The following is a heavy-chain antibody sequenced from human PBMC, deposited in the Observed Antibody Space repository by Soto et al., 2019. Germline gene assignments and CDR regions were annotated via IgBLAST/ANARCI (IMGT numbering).Heavy chain of an antibody. J-gene: IGHJ6*02. CDR1: GFTFSSYA. CDR3: AREGRRYYYYGMDV. Sequence: QVQLVESGGGVVQPGRSLRLSCAASGFTFSSYAMHWVRQAPGKGLEWVAVISYDGSNKYYADSVKGRFTISRDNSKNTLYRQMNSRRAEDTAVYYCAREGRRYYYYGMDVWGQGTTVTVSS. CDR2: ISYDGSNK. V-gene: IGHV3-30-3*01.